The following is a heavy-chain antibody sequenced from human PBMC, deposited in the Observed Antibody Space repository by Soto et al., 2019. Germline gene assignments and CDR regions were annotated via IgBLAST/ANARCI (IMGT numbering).Heavy chain of an antibody. J-gene: IGHJ6*02. CDR1: GYSFISYW. CDR2: IYPGDSDT. Sequence: GESLKISCKGSGYSFISYWIGWVRQMPGKGLEWMGIIYPGDSDTRYSPSFQGQVTISADKSISTAYLQWSSLKASDTAMYYCASLGYCSGGSCYENFMDVWGQGTTVTVSS. D-gene: IGHD2-15*01. V-gene: IGHV5-51*01. CDR3: ASLGYCSGGSCYENFMDV.